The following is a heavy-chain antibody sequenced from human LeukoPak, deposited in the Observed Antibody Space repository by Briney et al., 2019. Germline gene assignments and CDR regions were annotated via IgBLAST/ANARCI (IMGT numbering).Heavy chain of an antibody. J-gene: IGHJ3*02. Sequence: SETLSLTCTVSGGSISSGSYYWSWIRQHPGKGLEWIGYIYYSGSTYYNPSLKSRVTISVDTSKNQFSLKLSSVTAADTAVYYCARDRGDSGSYFHDAFDIWGQGTMVTVSS. V-gene: IGHV4-31*03. CDR2: IYYSGST. CDR3: ARDRGDSGSYFHDAFDI. CDR1: GGSISSGSYY. D-gene: IGHD3-10*01.